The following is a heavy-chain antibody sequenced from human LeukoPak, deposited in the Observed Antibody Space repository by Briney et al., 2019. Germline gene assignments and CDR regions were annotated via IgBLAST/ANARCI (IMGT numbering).Heavy chain of an antibody. V-gene: IGHV3-48*02. Sequence: GGSLRLSCAASGFSFSSYNMNWVRQAPGKGLEWVSYISGSRSTKDYADSVKGRFTISRDNAKNSLYLQMDSLRDEDTAVYYCAREYSGIDYWGQGTLVTVSS. J-gene: IGHJ4*02. CDR3: AREYSGIDY. D-gene: IGHD2-21*01. CDR1: GFSFSSYN. CDR2: ISGSRSTK.